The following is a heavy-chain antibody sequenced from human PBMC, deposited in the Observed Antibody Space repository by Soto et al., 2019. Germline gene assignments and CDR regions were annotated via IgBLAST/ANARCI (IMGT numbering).Heavy chain of an antibody. D-gene: IGHD3-16*02. CDR1: GKSFDNFA. V-gene: IGHV1-3*01. J-gene: IGHJ4*02. CDR2: INVGDDKT. CDR3: ARAKYDYILGSYHPFDQ. Sequence: QVQLVQSGAEVKKPGASVRLSCKVSGKSFDNFAVHWVRPTPGQRRAWMGRINVGDDKTKYSEKFQGRVIVSDDTAATTTYMELRAMSSEYTAVYYCARAKYDYILGSYHPFDQWAQGAQVTVAS.